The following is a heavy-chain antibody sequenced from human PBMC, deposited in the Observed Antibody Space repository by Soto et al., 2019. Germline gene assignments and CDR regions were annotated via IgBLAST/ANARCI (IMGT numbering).Heavy chain of an antibody. Sequence: SETLSLTCAVYGVSFSGYYWSWIRQPPGKGLEWIGEINHSGSTNYNPSLKSRVTISVDTSKNQFSLKLSSVTAADTAVYYCARGYCSSTSCYPKRVWFDPWGQGTLVT. V-gene: IGHV4-34*01. J-gene: IGHJ5*02. CDR3: ARGYCSSTSCYPKRVWFDP. CDR2: INHSGST. D-gene: IGHD2-2*01. CDR1: GVSFSGYY.